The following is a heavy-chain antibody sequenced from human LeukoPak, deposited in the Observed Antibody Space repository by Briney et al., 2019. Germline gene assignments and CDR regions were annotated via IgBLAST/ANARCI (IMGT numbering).Heavy chain of an antibody. CDR2: IYYNGNT. CDR3: ARLTALAGHRGAFDI. J-gene: IGHJ3*02. CDR1: GGSIGGHTFF. Sequence: SETLPLTCNVSGGSIGGHTFFWDWIRQPPGKGLEWIATIYYNGNTFYNPSLKSRVAISIDMSESQFSLHLSSVTAADTAIYYCARLTALAGHRGAFDIWGPGTMVTVSS. V-gene: IGHV4-39*01. D-gene: IGHD6-19*01.